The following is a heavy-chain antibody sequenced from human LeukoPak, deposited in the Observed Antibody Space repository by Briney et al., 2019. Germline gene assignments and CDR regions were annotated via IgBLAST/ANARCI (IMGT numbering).Heavy chain of an antibody. CDR3: AKDALGQQLAYYFDY. J-gene: IGHJ4*02. Sequence: GGSLRLSCAASGFTFDDYAMHWVRQAPGKGLEWVSGISWNSGSIGYADSVKGRFTISRDNSKNSLYLQMNSLRTEDTALYYCAKDALGQQLAYYFDYWGQGTLVTVSS. CDR2: ISWNSGSI. CDR1: GFTFDDYA. V-gene: IGHV3-9*01. D-gene: IGHD6-13*01.